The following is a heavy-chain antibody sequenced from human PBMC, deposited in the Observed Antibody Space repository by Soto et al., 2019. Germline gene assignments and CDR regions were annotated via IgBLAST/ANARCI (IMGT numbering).Heavy chain of an antibody. Sequence: PGESLKISCKGSGYSFTCYWISGVRQMPGKGLEWMGRIAPSDSYTNYSPPYHGNATISADKSISTAYLLRSILNASNTANYYRARLSGIAVTGRYYYYGMDVWGQGTTVTVSS. D-gene: IGHD6-19*01. J-gene: IGHJ6*02. CDR3: ARLSGIAVTGRYYYYGMDV. CDR1: GYSFTCYW. CDR2: IAPSDSYT. V-gene: IGHV5-10-1*01.